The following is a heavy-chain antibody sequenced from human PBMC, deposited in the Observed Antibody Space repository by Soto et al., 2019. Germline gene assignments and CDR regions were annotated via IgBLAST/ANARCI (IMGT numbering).Heavy chain of an antibody. V-gene: IGHV1-69*06. J-gene: IGHJ2*01. CDR3: AREGYGSGGSCYGSWYFDL. Sequence: QVQLVQSGAEVKKPGSSVKVSCKASGGTFSSYAISWVRQAPGQGLEWMGGIIPIFGTANYAQKFQGRVTITADKSTSTAYMELSSLRSEDTAVYYCAREGYGSGGSCYGSWYFDLWGRGTLVTVSS. CDR1: GGTFSSYA. CDR2: IIPIFGTA. D-gene: IGHD2-15*01.